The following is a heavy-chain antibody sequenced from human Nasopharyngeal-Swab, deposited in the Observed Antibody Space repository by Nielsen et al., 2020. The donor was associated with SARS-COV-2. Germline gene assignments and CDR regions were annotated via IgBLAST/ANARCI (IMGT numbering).Heavy chain of an antibody. CDR1: GGSISTSSYY. J-gene: IGHJ5*02. D-gene: IGHD6-19*01. CDR3: ARDGYRSGWYPNWFDP. Sequence: SETLSLTCTVSGGSISTSSYYWGWIRRPPGKGLEWIGTIYYGGSTYYNPSLKSRITVSIDTSKNQFSLKLSSVTAADTAVYYCARDGYRSGWYPNWFDPWGQGTLVTVSS. V-gene: IGHV4-39*07. CDR2: IYYGGST.